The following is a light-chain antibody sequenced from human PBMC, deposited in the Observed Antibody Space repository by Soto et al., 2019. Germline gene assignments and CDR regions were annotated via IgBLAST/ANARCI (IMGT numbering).Light chain of an antibody. CDR1: QSVTSNY. CDR2: AAS. Sequence: EVVLTQSPGTVSLSAGERATLSCRASQSVTSNYVAWYQQKPGQAPRLLIYAASSRATGIPDRFSGSGSGSAVARSISRLEPEDFAVYYWQQYGNSVPWTFGHGTKVESK. V-gene: IGKV3-20*01. CDR3: QQYGNSVPWT. J-gene: IGKJ1*01.